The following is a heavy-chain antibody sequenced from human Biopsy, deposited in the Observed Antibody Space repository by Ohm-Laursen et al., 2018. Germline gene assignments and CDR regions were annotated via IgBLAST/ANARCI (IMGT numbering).Heavy chain of an antibody. V-gene: IGHV3-23*01. D-gene: IGHD2-2*02. Sequence: GSLRLSCTASGFTFSDYAMNWVRQAPGKGLDWVSTISGSGGNTYYADSVRGRFTVSRDGSKSTLYLQMSSLSAEDTAFYYCAKGGYCTTSSCYMELDYWGQGTLVTASS. CDR2: ISGSGGNT. CDR1: GFTFSDYA. J-gene: IGHJ4*02. CDR3: AKGGYCTTSSCYMELDY.